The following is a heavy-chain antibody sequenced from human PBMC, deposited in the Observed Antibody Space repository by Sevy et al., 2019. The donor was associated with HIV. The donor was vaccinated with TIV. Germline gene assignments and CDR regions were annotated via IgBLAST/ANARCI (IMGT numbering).Heavy chain of an antibody. CDR2: ISYDGDNK. Sequence: GGSLRLSCAASGFTFSSYGMHWVRQTPGKGLEWVAVISYDGDNKYYVDSVKGRFTISRDNSKNTLYLQTNSLRTEDTAVYYCAKDWGNWEYYFDYWGQGTLVTVSS. CDR3: AKDWGNWEYYFDY. J-gene: IGHJ4*02. V-gene: IGHV3-30*18. CDR1: GFTFSSYG. D-gene: IGHD3-16*01.